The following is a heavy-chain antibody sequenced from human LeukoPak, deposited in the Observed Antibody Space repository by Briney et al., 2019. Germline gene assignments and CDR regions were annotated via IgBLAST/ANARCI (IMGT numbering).Heavy chain of an antibody. J-gene: IGHJ6*02. CDR1: GFIFSTYG. CDR3: TTVLAMVRGAYYYYGMDV. V-gene: IGHV3-33*01. CDR2: IWYDGSIK. D-gene: IGHD3-10*01. Sequence: GSSLRLSCAASGFIFSTYGMHWVRQAPGKGLEWVAVIWYDGSIKYYGDSVKGRFTISRDNSKNTLYLQMNSLRAEDTALYYCTTVLAMVRGAYYYYGMDVWGQGTTVTVSS.